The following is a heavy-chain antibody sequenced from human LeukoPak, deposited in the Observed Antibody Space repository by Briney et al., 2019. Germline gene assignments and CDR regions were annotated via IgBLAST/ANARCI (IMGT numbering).Heavy chain of an antibody. CDR3: ASGAKMYYDYVWGSYRLDY. J-gene: IGHJ4*02. CDR1: GGSISSGGYY. Sequence: SETLSLTCTVSGGSISSGGYYWSWIRQHPGKGLEWIGYIYYSGSTYYNPSLKSRVTISVDTSKNQFSLKLSSVTAADTAVYYCASGAKMYYDYVWGSYRLDYWGQGTLVTVSS. D-gene: IGHD3-16*02. V-gene: IGHV4-31*03. CDR2: IYYSGST.